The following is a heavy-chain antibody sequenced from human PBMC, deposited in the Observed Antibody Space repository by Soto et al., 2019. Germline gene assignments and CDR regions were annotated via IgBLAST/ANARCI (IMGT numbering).Heavy chain of an antibody. CDR1: GGSISGGVHS. CDR3: AREIMPLTNDWYFDL. Sequence: SETLSLTCTVSGGSISGGVHSWSWIRQPPGKGMEWIGHIFDSGSTYYNPSLKSRLTISVDTSKNQFSLRLSSVTAAYTAVYYCAREIMPLTNDWYFDLWGRGTLVTVSS. D-gene: IGHD2-8*01. J-gene: IGHJ2*01. V-gene: IGHV4-30-4*01. CDR2: IFDSGST.